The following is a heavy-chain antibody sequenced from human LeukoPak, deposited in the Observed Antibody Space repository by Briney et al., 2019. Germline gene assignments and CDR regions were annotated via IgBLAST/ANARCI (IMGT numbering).Heavy chain of an antibody. J-gene: IGHJ4*02. CDR3: ARGYDSSGYYRLDY. Sequence: GGSLRLSCGASTFTFSSYGMSWVRQAPGKGLEWVSAISGSGGSTYYADSVKGRFTISRDNSKNTLYLQMNSLRAEDTAVYYCARGYDSSGYYRLDYWGQGTLVTVSS. CDR2: ISGSGGST. D-gene: IGHD3-22*01. CDR1: TFTFSSYG. V-gene: IGHV3-23*01.